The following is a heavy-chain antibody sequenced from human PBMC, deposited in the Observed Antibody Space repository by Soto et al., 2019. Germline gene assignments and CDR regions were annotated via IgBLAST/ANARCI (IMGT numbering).Heavy chain of an antibody. CDR1: GFTFSSYA. V-gene: IGHV3-64*01. CDR2: ISSNGGST. CDR3: ARDRGPDELVVPAAMPETYYYYYMDV. Sequence: GGSLRLSCAASGFTFSSYAMHWVRQAPGKGLEYVSAISSNGGSTYYANSVKGRFTISRDNSKNTLYLQMGSLRAEDMAVYYCARDRGPDELVVPAAMPETYYYYYMDVWGKGTTVTVSS. J-gene: IGHJ6*03. D-gene: IGHD2-2*01.